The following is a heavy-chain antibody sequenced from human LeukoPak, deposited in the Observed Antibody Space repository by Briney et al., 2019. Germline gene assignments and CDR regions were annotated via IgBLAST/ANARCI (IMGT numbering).Heavy chain of an antibody. J-gene: IGHJ4*02. CDR3: ARGNGGYDFDY. CDR1: GGSTSSYY. D-gene: IGHD5-12*01. V-gene: IGHV4-4*07. CDR2: IYTSGRT. Sequence: PQTLSLTWTVSGGSTSSYYWSWIRQPAGKGLEWIGRIYTSGRTNYNPSLKSRVTISVDKSKNQFTLKLSSVTAAGTAVYYCARGNGGYDFDYWGQGTLVTVSS.